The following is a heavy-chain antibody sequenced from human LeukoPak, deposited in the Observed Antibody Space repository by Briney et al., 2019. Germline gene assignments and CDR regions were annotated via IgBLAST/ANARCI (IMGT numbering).Heavy chain of an antibody. J-gene: IGHJ4*02. D-gene: IGHD2-15*01. CDR1: GFTFSNYA. Sequence: GGYLRLSCAASGFTFSNYAMSWVRQAPGKGLEWVSNISGSGSGGGTYYADSVKGRFTISRDNSKNTLYLQMNSLRAEDAAVYYCAKSGLNRFDYWGQGSLVTVSS. CDR2: ISGSGSGGGT. CDR3: AKSGLNRFDY. V-gene: IGHV3-23*01.